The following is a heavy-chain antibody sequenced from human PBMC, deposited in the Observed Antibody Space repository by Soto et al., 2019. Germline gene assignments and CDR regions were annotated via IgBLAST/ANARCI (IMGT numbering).Heavy chain of an antibody. D-gene: IGHD5-18*01. J-gene: IGHJ4*02. Sequence: EVQLLESGGGLVQPGGSLRLSCAASGFTFSSYAMSWVRQAPGKGLEWGSAISGSGGSTYYADSVKGRFTISRDNSKNTLYLQMNSLRAEDTAVYYCAKQLWFRGGFDYWGQGTLVTVSS. V-gene: IGHV3-23*01. CDR2: ISGSGGST. CDR3: AKQLWFRGGFDY. CDR1: GFTFSSYA.